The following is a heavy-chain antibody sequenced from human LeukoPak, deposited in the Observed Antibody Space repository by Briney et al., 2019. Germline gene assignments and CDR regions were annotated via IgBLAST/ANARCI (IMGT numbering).Heavy chain of an antibody. CDR3: ARVCGGSCYSYYYYGMDV. J-gene: IGHJ6*02. CDR2: INPNSGGT. CDR1: GYTFTGYY. Sequence: EASVKVSCKASGYTFTGYYVHWVRQAPGQGLEWMGWINPNSGGTNYAQKFQGRVTMTKDTSISTAYMELSRLRSDDTAVYYCARVCGGSCYSYYYYGMDVWGQGTTVTVSS. V-gene: IGHV1-2*02. D-gene: IGHD2-15*01.